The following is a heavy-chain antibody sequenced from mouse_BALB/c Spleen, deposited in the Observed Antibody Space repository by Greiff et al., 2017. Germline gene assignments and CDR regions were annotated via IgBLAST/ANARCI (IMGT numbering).Heavy chain of an antibody. V-gene: IGHV5-9-1*01. CDR2: ISSGGSYT. J-gene: IGHJ2*01. CDR3: ARRDGNYLSFDY. Sequence: DVMLVESGGGLVKPGGSLKLSCAASGFTFSSYAMSWVRQTPEKRLEWVATISSGGSYTYYPDSVKGRFTISRDNAKNTLYLQMSSLRSEDTAMYYCARRDGNYLSFDYWGQGTTLTVSS. CDR1: GFTFSSYA. D-gene: IGHD2-1*01.